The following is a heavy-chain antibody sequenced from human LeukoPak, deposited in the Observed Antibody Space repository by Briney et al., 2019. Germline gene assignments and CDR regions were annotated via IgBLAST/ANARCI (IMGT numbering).Heavy chain of an antibody. Sequence: SETLSLTCSVSGGSISNRTSYWGWIRLAPGKGLEWIATIYYSGATYHNPSLKSRVTISVDTSRNQFSLRMNYVNAADTAVYYCARQGRNFDILGGAESWFDPWGQGTLVTVSS. CDR1: GGSISNRTSY. D-gene: IGHD3-9*01. CDR3: ARQGRNFDILGGAESWFDP. CDR2: IYYSGAT. V-gene: IGHV4-39*01. J-gene: IGHJ5*02.